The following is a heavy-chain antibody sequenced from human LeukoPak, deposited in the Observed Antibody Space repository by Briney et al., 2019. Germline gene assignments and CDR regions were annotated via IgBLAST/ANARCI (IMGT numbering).Heavy chain of an antibody. D-gene: IGHD6-13*01. J-gene: IGHJ4*02. CDR2: IYTSGST. Sequence: SETLSLTCTVSGGSISSYYWSWIRQPAGKGLEWIGRIYTSGSTNYNPSLKSRVAMSVDTSKNQFSLKLSSVTAADTAVYYCARDAGYSSSWSYDFDYWGQGTLVTVSS. CDR1: GGSISSYY. V-gene: IGHV4-4*07. CDR3: ARDAGYSSSWSYDFDY.